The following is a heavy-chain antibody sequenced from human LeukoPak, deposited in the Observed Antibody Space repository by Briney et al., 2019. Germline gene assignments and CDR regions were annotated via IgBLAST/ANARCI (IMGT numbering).Heavy chain of an antibody. V-gene: IGHV3-30*04. J-gene: IGHJ4*02. CDR1: GFTFSSYA. D-gene: IGHD5-18*01. Sequence: PGRSLRLSCAASGFTFSSYAMHWVRQAPGKGLEWVAVISYDGRNKYYADSVKGRFTISRDNSKNTLYLQMNSLRTEDTAVYYCARDGYGLDTPMVSTIFDCWGQGTLVTVSS. CDR2: ISYDGRNK. CDR3: ARDGYGLDTPMVSTIFDC.